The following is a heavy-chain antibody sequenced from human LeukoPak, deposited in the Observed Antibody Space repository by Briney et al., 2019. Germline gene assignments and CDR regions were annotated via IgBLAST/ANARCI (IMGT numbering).Heavy chain of an antibody. CDR2: ISSSGTT. CDR1: SDSITSYY. J-gene: IGHJ4*02. D-gene: IGHD6-19*01. V-gene: IGHV4-59*01. Sequence: SETLSLTCTVSSDSITSYYWNWIRQPPGKGLEWIGYISSSGTTNYNPSLKRRVTISIDTSKNQFSLRLSSVNAADTAVYYCARSDWYLNLDYRGQGTLVTVSS. CDR3: ARSDWYLNLDY.